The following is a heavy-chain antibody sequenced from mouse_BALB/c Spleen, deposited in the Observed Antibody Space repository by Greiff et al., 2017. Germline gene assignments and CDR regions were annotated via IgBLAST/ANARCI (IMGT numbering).Heavy chain of an antibody. CDR1: GFTFSSYA. D-gene: IGHD3-2*01. V-gene: IGHV5-9-4*01. CDR3: ARDAEDSSGYVNYFDY. J-gene: IGHJ2*01. CDR2: ISSGGSYT. Sequence: EVQLVESGGGLVKPGGSLKLSCAASGFTFSSYAMSWVRQSPEKRLEWVAEISSGGSYTYYPDTVTGRFTISRDNAKNTLYLEMSSLRSEDTAMYYCARDAEDSSGYVNYFDYWGQGTTLTVSS.